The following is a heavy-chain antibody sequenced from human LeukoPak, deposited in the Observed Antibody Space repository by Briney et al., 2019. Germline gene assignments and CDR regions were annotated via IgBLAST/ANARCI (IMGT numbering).Heavy chain of an antibody. V-gene: IGHV3-49*04. CDR3: AKDPGYTYAYVY. CDR1: GFTFGDYA. J-gene: IGHJ4*02. CDR2: IKSKPYGGTT. Sequence: GGSLRLSCTTSGFTFGDYAISWVRQAPGKGLEWVAFIKSKPYGGTTEYAASVKGRFSISRDDSKSSAYLQMNSLKTEDTALYYCAKDPGYTYAYVYWGQGTLVTVSS. D-gene: IGHD5-18*01.